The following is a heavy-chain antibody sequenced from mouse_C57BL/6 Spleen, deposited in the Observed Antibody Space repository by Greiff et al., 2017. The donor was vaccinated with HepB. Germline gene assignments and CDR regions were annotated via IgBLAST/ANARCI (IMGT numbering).Heavy chain of an antibody. D-gene: IGHD2-13*01. CDR3: ARGGEGPFDY. CDR2: ISYSGST. CDR1: GYSITSGYD. J-gene: IGHJ2*01. V-gene: IGHV3-1*01. Sequence: EVMLVESGPGMVKPSQSLSLTCTVTGYSITSGYDWHWIRHFPGNKLEWMGYISYSGSTNYNPSLKSRISITHDTSKNHFFLKLNSVTTEDTATYYCARGGEGPFDYWGQGTTLTVSS.